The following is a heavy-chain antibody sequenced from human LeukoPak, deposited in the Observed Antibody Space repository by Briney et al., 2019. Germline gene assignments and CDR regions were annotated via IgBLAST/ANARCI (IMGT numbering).Heavy chain of an antibody. D-gene: IGHD6-19*01. J-gene: IGHJ3*02. V-gene: IGHV3-11*01. CDR2: ISSGGSTI. Sequence: PGGSLRLSCAASGFTFSDYYMSWIRQAPGKGLEWVSYISSGGSTIYYADSVKGRFTISRDNAKNSLYLQMNSLRAEDTAVYYCAREISMQWLVRHDAFDIWGQGAMVTVSS. CDR3: AREISMQWLVRHDAFDI. CDR1: GFTFSDYY.